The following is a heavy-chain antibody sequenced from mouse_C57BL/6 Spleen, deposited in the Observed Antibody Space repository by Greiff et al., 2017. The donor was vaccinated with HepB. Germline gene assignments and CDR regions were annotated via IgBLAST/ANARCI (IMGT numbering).Heavy chain of an antibody. D-gene: IGHD3-2*02. CDR3: ARSAQVSYYYAMDY. CDR2: INPGSGGT. Sequence: QVQLQQSGAELVRPGTSVKVSCKASGYAFTNYLIEWVKQRPGQGLEWIGVINPGSGGTNYNEKFKGKATLTADKSSSTAYMQLSSLPSEDSAVYFCARSAQVSYYYAMDYWGQGTSVTVSS. CDR1: GYAFTNYL. V-gene: IGHV1-54*01. J-gene: IGHJ4*01.